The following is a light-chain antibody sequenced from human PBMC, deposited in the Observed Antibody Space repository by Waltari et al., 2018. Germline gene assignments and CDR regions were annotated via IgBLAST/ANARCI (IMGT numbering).Light chain of an antibody. Sequence: EIVLTQSPVTLSLFPGERATLSCRASESVSSYFAWYQQKPGQAPRLLIYGASNRATGIPARFSGSGSGTDFTLTISSLEPEDFAVYCCQQRSNWPTFGQGTKVEFK. CDR2: GAS. CDR1: ESVSSY. CDR3: QQRSNWPT. J-gene: IGKJ1*01. V-gene: IGKV3-11*01.